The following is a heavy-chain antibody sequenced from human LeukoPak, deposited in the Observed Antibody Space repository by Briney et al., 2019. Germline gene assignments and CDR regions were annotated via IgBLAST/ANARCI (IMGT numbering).Heavy chain of an antibody. CDR1: GFTFSNAW. D-gene: IGHD3-16*01. J-gene: IGHJ6*03. CDR3: AKDTSPDYYYYMDV. CDR2: IKSKTDGGTT. Sequence: GGSLRLSCAASGFTFSNAWMSWVRQAPGKGLEWVGRIKSKTDGGTTDYAAPVKGRFTISRDNAKNSLYLQMNSLRAEDTALYYCAKDTSPDYYYYMDVWGKGTTVAVSS. V-gene: IGHV3-15*05.